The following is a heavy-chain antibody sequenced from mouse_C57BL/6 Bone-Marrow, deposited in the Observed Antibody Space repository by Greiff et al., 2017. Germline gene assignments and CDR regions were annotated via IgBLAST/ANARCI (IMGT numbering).Heavy chain of an antibody. J-gene: IGHJ1*03. CDR3: ARSYYGSSYVGWYFDV. CDR1: GYSITSDY. Sequence: EVKLVESGPGLAKPSQTLSLTCSVTGYSITSDYWNWIRKFPGNKLEYMGYISYSGSTYYNPSLKSRISITRDTSKNQYYLQLNSVTTEDTATYYCARSYYGSSYVGWYFDVWGTGTTVTVSS. CDR2: ISYSGST. D-gene: IGHD1-1*01. V-gene: IGHV3-8*01.